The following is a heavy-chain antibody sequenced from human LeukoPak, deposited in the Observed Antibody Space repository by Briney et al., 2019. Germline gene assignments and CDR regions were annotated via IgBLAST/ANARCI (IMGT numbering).Heavy chain of an antibody. CDR1: GGSISSSSYY. CDR2: IYYSGST. Sequence: SETLSLTCTVSGGSISSSSYYWGWILQPPGKGLEWIGSIYYSGSTYYYPSLKSRVTISVDTSKNQFSLKLSSVTATDTAVYYCARDKWELLDTFDIWGQGTMVTVSP. CDR3: ARDKWELLDTFDI. J-gene: IGHJ3*02. V-gene: IGHV4-39*07. D-gene: IGHD1-26*01.